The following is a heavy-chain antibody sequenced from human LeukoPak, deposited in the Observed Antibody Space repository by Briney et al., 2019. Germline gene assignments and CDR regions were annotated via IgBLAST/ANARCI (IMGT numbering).Heavy chain of an antibody. Sequence: EPSQTLSLTCTVSGGSISSGSYYWSWIRQPAGKGLEWIGRIYASGSTNYNPYLKSRVTISVDTHKNQFSLKLSSVTAADTAVYYCARDRYYDSSGYYYWGQGTLVTVSS. D-gene: IGHD3-22*01. CDR3: ARDRYYDSSGYYY. J-gene: IGHJ4*02. V-gene: IGHV4-61*02. CDR2: IYASGST. CDR1: GGSISSGSYY.